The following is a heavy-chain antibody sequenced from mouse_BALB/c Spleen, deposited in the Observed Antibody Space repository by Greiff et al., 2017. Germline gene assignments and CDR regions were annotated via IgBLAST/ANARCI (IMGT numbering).Heavy chain of an antibody. CDR3: ARGETTVVAPMDY. CDR1: GYTFTSYW. Sequence: VQLQQPGAELVKPGASVKLSCKASGYTFTSYWMHWVKQRPGQGLEWIGEINPSNGRTNYNEKFKSKATLTVDKSSSTAYMQLSSLTSEDSAVYYCARGETTVVAPMDYWGQGTSVTVSS. J-gene: IGHJ4*01. V-gene: IGHV1S81*02. CDR2: INPSNGRT. D-gene: IGHD1-1*01.